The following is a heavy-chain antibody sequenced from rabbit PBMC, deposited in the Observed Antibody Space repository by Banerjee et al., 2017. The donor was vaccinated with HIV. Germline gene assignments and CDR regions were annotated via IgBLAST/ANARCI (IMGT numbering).Heavy chain of an antibody. CDR2: IYTGDVNT. CDR3: ARGGYAGYAYGAALNL. J-gene: IGHJ4*01. D-gene: IGHD6-1*01. CDR1: GFSFSSNVY. V-gene: IGHV1S40*01. Sequence: QSLEESGGDLVKPGASLTLTCTASGFSFSSNVYMCWVRQAPGKGLEWIACIYTGDVNTYDASWAKGRFTISKTSSTTVTLQMTSLTAADTATYFCARGGYAGYAYGAALNLWGPGTLVTVS.